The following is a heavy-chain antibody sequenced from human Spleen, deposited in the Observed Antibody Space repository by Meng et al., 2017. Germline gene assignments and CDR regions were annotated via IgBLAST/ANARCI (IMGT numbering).Heavy chain of an antibody. J-gene: IGHJ4*02. CDR1: GDSLSSDYF. D-gene: IGHD3-16*02. CDR3: ARLPYYDYLWGSDRSAF. CDR2: IYHGGST. V-gene: IGHV4-30-4*01. Sequence: QVQLQESGPGLVKPSQTLSLTCTVYGDSLSSDYFWSWSRQPPGKGLEWNGYIYHGGSTGYNPSLRSRVTISVDKSKNQFSLKLTSVTAADTAVYYCARLPYYDYLWGSDRSAFWGQGTRVTVSS.